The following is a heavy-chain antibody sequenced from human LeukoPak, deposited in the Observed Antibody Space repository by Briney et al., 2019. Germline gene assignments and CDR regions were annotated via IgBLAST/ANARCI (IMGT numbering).Heavy chain of an antibody. V-gene: IGHV1-69*01. D-gene: IGHD2-2*01. CDR2: IIPIFGTA. J-gene: IGHJ5*02. CDR1: GGTFSSYA. Sequence: SVKVSCKASGGTFSSYAISWVRQAPGQGLEWMGGIIPIFGTANYAQKSQGRVTITADESTSTAYMELSSLRSEDTAVYYCTGRYCSSTSCQGWFDPWGQGTLVTVSS. CDR3: TGRYCSSTSCQGWFDP.